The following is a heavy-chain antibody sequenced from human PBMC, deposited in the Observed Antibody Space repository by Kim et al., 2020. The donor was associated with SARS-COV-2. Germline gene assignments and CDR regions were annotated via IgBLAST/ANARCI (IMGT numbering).Heavy chain of an antibody. CDR3: ARVGSGKWFGELLHIDY. CDR2: IYYSGST. D-gene: IGHD3-10*01. CDR1: GCSISSGGYY. Sequence: SETLSLTCTVSGCSISSGGYYWSWIRQHPGKGLEWIGYIYYSGSTYYNPSLKSRVTISVDTSKNQFSLKLSSVTAADTAVYYCARVGSGKWFGELLHIDYWGRGTLVTVSS. J-gene: IGHJ4*02. V-gene: IGHV4-31*03.